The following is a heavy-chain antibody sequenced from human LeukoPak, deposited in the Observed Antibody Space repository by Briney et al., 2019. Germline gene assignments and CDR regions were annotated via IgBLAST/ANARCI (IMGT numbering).Heavy chain of an antibody. CDR2: IFHSGST. CDR1: GASIRRDTYNYY. V-gene: IGHV4-39*01. CDR3: ARHKTGSFSTASDY. J-gene: IGHJ4*02. Sequence: PSETLSLTCTVSGASIRRDTYNYYWGWIRQPPGKGLEWIGSIFHSGSTSYNPSLKSRVTISVDTSKNHFGLNLNSMTASDTAVYYCARHKTGSFSTASDYWGQGTLVTVSS. D-gene: IGHD1-26*01.